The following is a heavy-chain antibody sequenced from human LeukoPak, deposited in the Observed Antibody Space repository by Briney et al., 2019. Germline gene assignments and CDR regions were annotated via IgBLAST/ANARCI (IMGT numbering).Heavy chain of an antibody. CDR1: GFTFSSYG. J-gene: IGHJ4*02. Sequence: GGSLRLSCAASGFTFSSYGMHWVRQAPGKGLEWVAFIRYDGSNKYYVDSVKGRFTISRDNSKNTLYLQMNSLRAEDTAVYYCAKGTEVVPAAVSGWGQGTLVTVSS. V-gene: IGHV3-30*02. CDR3: AKGTEVVPAAVSG. D-gene: IGHD2-2*01. CDR2: IRYDGSNK.